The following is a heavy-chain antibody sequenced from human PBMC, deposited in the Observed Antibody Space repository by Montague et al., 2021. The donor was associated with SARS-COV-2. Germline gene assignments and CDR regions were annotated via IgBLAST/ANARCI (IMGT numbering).Heavy chain of an antibody. CDR1: GGSISSPDYY. V-gene: IGHV4-39*01. Sequence: SETLSLTCTVSGGSISSPDYYWGWIRQSPGQGLEWIGSISYAGRTYYNPSLRSRVSFSMDTSQNHFSLSLNSVTAADTAVYFCARQLPSYCSTNKCYPYHCDVGGRGALVTVSS. CDR3: ARQLPSYCSTNKCYPYHCDV. D-gene: IGHD2-2*01. CDR2: ISYAGRT. J-gene: IGHJ1*01.